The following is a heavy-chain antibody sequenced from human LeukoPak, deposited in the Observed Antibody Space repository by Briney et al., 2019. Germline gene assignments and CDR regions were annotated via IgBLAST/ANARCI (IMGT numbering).Heavy chain of an antibody. CDR2: IYYSGTT. Sequence: SETLSLTCTVSGGSISFYYWNGIRQPPGGGGEWIGYIYYSGTTNYNPSLRSRVSMSVDTSKNQFSLRLSSVTAADTALYYCARGRKYTSGYRVTELGSGNSDYWGQGTLVTVSS. CDR1: GGSISFYY. J-gene: IGHJ4*02. D-gene: IGHD5-18*01. V-gene: IGHV4-59*01. CDR3: ARGRKYTSGYRVTELGSGNSDY.